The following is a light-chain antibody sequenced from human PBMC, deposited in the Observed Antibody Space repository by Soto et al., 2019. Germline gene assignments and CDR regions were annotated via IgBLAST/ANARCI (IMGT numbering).Light chain of an antibody. Sequence: QSALTQPPSASGSPGQSVTISCTGTSSDVGGYNYVSWYQHHPGKAPKLIIYEVYKRPSGVPDRFSGSKPGNTAALTVSGLQAEDEADYYCSSYVGTNSYVFGTGTKVTVL. J-gene: IGLJ1*01. CDR1: SSDVGGYNY. CDR3: SSYVGTNSYV. CDR2: EVY. V-gene: IGLV2-8*01.